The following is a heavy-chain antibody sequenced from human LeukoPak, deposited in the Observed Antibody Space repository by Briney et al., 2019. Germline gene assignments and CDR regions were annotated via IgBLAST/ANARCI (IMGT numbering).Heavy chain of an antibody. J-gene: IGHJ4*02. CDR2: IYYSGST. Sequence: TSETLSLTCTVSGGSISNHYWSWVRQPPGRGLEWIGYIYYSGSTKYNPSLKSRVTISVDTSKNQFSLKLSSVTAADTAVYYCASGGDYPPFDYWGQGTLVTVSS. D-gene: IGHD4-17*01. CDR1: GGSISNHY. V-gene: IGHV4-59*11. CDR3: ASGGDYPPFDY.